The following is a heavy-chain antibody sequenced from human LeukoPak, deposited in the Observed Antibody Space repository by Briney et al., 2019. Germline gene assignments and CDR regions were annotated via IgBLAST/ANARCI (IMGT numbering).Heavy chain of an antibody. CDR2: IYYSGST. CDR1: GGSISSGGYY. D-gene: IGHD3-3*01. CDR3: ARAGYYDFWSGYYANWFDP. J-gene: IGHJ5*02. Sequence: SQTLSLTCTVSGGSISSGGYYWSWIRQHPGKGLEWIGYIYYSGSTYYNPSLKSRVTISVDTSKNQFSLKLSSVTAADTAVYCCARAGYYDFWSGYYANWFDPWGQGTLVTVSS. V-gene: IGHV4-31*03.